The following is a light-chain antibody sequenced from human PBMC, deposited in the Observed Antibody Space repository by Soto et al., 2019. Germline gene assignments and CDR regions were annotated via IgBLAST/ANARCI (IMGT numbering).Light chain of an antibody. CDR1: SSDVGAYNY. CDR3: SSYTRSSTVV. V-gene: IGLV2-14*01. CDR2: EVS. Sequence: QSALTQPASVSGSPGQSITISCTGTSSDVGAYNYVSWYQQHPGKAPKLMIYEVSSRPSGVSNRFSGSKSGNTASLTISGLQAEDEADYFCSSYTRSSTVVFGGGTQLTVL. J-gene: IGLJ2*01.